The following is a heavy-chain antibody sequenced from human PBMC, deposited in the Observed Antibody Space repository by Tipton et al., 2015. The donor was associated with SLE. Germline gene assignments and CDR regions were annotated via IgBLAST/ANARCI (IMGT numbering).Heavy chain of an antibody. Sequence: TLSLTCTVSGASISSGSYYWSWIRQPAGKGLEWIGRVFTSGSTNYNPSLKSRVTMSVDTSKNQFSLKLSSVTAADTAVYYCARALRNRTGYHSYTYYCMDDGGKGTTGTVSS. D-gene: IGHD3/OR15-3a*01. CDR3: ARALRNRTGYHSYTYYCMDD. CDR1: GASISSGSYY. CDR2: VFTSGST. J-gene: IGHJ6*03. V-gene: IGHV4-61*02.